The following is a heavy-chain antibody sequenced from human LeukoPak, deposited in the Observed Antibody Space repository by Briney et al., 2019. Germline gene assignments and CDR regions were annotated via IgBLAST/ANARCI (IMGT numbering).Heavy chain of an antibody. CDR3: ARGHGYYYYMDV. Sequence: GGSLRLSCAASGFTFSSYAMSWVRQAPGKGLEWVSVIYSGGSTYYADSVKGRFTISRDNSKNTLYLQMNSLRAEDTAVYYCARGHGYYYYMDVWGKGTTVTISS. J-gene: IGHJ6*03. CDR1: GFTFSSYA. CDR2: IYSGGST. V-gene: IGHV3-53*01.